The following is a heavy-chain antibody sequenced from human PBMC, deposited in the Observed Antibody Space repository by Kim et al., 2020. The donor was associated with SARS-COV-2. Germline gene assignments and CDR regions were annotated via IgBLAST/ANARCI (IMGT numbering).Heavy chain of an antibody. V-gene: IGHV1-69*13. CDR2: IIPIFGTA. CDR1: GGTFSSYA. J-gene: IGHJ4*02. D-gene: IGHD2-15*01. CDR3: ARLGFGATGGPYDY. Sequence: SVKVSCKASGGTFSSYAISWVRQAPGQGLEWMGGIIPIFGTANYAQKFQGRVTITADESTSTAYMELSSLRSEDTAVYYCARLGFGATGGPYDYWGQGTLVTVSS.